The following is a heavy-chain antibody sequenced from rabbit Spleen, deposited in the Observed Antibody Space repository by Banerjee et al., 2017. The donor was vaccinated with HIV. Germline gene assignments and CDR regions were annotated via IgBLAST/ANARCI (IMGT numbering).Heavy chain of an antibody. Sequence: QEQLVESGGGLVQPEGSLTLTCKASGFDFSGSYYMCWVRQAPGKGPEWIACIYSGDGSTYYASWVNGRFTISRSTSLNTVTLQMTSLTAADTATYFCARDTGTSFSSYGMDLWGPGTLVTVS. CDR3: ARDTGTSFSSYGMDL. CDR2: IYSGDGST. CDR1: GFDFSGSYY. J-gene: IGHJ6*01. V-gene: IGHV1S47*01. D-gene: IGHD8-1*01.